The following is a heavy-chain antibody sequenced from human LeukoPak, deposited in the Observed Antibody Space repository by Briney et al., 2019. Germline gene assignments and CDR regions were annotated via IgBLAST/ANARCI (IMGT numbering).Heavy chain of an antibody. D-gene: IGHD2-2*01. V-gene: IGHV3-21*01. CDR2: ISSSSYI. CDR3: ARERYCSSTSCLNWFDP. Sequence: GGSLRLSCAASGFTFSSYSMNWVRQAPGKGLEWVSSISSSSYIYYADSVKGRFTISRDNAKNSLYLQMNSLRAEDTAVYYCARERYCSSTSCLNWFDPWGQGTLVTVSS. J-gene: IGHJ5*02. CDR1: GFTFSSYS.